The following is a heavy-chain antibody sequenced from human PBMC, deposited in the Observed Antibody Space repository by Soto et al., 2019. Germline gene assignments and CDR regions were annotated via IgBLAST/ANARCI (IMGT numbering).Heavy chain of an antibody. V-gene: IGHV4-59*08. Sequence: SETLSLTCTVSGGSISSYYWSWIRQPPGKGLEWIGYIYYSGSTNYNPSLKSRVTISVDTSKNQFSLKLSSVTAADTAVYYCARLTTGITIFGVLINWFDPWGQGTLVTVS. D-gene: IGHD3-3*01. CDR3: ARLTTGITIFGVLINWFDP. CDR1: GGSISSYY. J-gene: IGHJ5*02. CDR2: IYYSGST.